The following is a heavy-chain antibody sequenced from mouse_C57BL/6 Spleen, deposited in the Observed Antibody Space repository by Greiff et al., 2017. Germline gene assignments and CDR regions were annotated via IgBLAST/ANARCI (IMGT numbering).Heavy chain of an antibody. Sequence: VQLKESGPGLVKPSQTVFLTCTVTGISITTGNYRWSWIRQFPGNKLEWIGYIYYSGTITYNPSLTSRTTITRDTPKNQFFLEMNSLTAEDTATYYCARDWGYGSSYAMDYWGQGTSVTVSS. D-gene: IGHD1-1*01. CDR1: GISITTGNYR. CDR2: IYYSGTI. V-gene: IGHV3-5*01. CDR3: ARDWGYGSSYAMDY. J-gene: IGHJ4*01.